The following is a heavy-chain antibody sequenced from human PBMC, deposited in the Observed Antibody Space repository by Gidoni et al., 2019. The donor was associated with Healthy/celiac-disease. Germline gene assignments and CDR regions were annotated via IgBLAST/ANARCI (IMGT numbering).Heavy chain of an antibody. CDR1: GGSISSYY. Sequence: QVQLHESGPGLVKPSAPLSLTCTVSGGSISSYYWSWIRQPPGKGLEWIGYIYYSGSTNYNPSLKSRVTISVDTSKNQFSLKLSSVTAADTAVYYCERFNAGRYAFDIWGQGTMVTVSS. D-gene: IGHD3-16*02. CDR3: ERFNAGRYAFDI. CDR2: IYYSGST. V-gene: IGHV4-59*01. J-gene: IGHJ3*02.